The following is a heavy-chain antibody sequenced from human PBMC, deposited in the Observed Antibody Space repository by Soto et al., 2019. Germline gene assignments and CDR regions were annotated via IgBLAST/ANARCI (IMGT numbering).Heavy chain of an antibody. CDR2: IYPGDSDT. V-gene: IGHV5-51*01. CDR3: ARHGSNGAYYYYGMDV. Sequence: GEYLKISCKGSGYRFSSYWIAWVRQMPGKGLEWMGIIYPGDSDTRYSPSFQGQVTFSVDKSHNTAYLQWSSLKASDTAMYSCARHGSNGAYYYYGMDVWGQGTAVTVSS. D-gene: IGHD2-8*01. CDR1: GYRFSSYW. J-gene: IGHJ6*02.